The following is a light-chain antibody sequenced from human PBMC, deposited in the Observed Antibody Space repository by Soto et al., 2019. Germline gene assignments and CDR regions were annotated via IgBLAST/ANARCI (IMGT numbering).Light chain of an antibody. Sequence: EIVLTQSPGTLSLSPGERVTRSCRASQSVSSNFLAWYQQKPGQAPRLLIYGASNRAAGIPDRFSGSGSGTGFTLTISRLEPEDFAVYYCHQYSSSRRTFGQGTKADIK. CDR2: GAS. CDR1: QSVSSNF. CDR3: HQYSSSRRT. J-gene: IGKJ1*01. V-gene: IGKV3-20*01.